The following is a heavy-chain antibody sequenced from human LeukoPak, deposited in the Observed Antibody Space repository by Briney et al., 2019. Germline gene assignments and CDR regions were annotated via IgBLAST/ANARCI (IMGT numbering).Heavy chain of an antibody. Sequence: GGSLRLSCTASGFTFGDYAMSWFRQAPGKGLEWVGFIRSKAYGGTTEYAASVKGRFTISRDDSKSIAYLQMNSLKTEDTAVYYCTRDGGYSYVHFDYWGQGALVTVSS. D-gene: IGHD5-18*01. CDR2: IRSKAYGGTT. CDR3: TRDGGYSYVHFDY. CDR1: GFTFGDYA. V-gene: IGHV3-49*03. J-gene: IGHJ4*02.